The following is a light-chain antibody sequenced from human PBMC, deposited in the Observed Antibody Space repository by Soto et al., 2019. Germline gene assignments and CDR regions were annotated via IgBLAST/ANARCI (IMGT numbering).Light chain of an antibody. Sequence: DIQMTQYPSTLSASVGDRVTITCRASQSISSYLNWYQQKPGKAPKLLIYASSTLQSGVPSRFSGSESGTDFTLTISSLQPEDFATYYCQQLKSYPSTFGGGTKVDI. J-gene: IGKJ4*01. CDR2: ASS. CDR3: QQLKSYPST. V-gene: IGKV1-39*01. CDR1: QSISSY.